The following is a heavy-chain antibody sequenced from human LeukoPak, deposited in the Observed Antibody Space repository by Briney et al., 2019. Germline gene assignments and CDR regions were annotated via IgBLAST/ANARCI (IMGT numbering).Heavy chain of an antibody. D-gene: IGHD4-17*01. Sequence: SETLSLTCTVSGGSISSYYWSWIRQPPGKGLEWIGYIYYSGSTNYNPSLKSRVTISVDTSKNQFSLKLSSVTAADTAVYYCARAKNDYGDSRDAFDIWGQGTMVTVFS. CDR2: IYYSGST. V-gene: IGHV4-59*08. CDR3: ARAKNDYGDSRDAFDI. J-gene: IGHJ3*02. CDR1: GGSISSYY.